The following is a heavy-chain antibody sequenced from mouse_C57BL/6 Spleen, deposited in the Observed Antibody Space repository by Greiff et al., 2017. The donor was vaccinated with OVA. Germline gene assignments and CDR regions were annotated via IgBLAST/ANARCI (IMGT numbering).Heavy chain of an antibody. J-gene: IGHJ2*01. CDR2: INPSNGGT. V-gene: IGHV1-53*01. Sequence: QVQLQQPGTELVKPGASVKLSCKASGYTFTSYWMHWVKQRPGQGLEWIGNINPSNGGTNYNEKFKSKATLTVDKSSSTAYMQLSSLTSGDSAVYYCARMGTGTSDFDYWGQGTTLTVSS. CDR3: ARMGTGTSDFDY. CDR1: GYTFTSYW. D-gene: IGHD4-1*01.